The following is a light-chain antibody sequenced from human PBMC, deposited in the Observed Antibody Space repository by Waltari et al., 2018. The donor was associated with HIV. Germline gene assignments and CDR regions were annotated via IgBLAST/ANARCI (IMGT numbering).Light chain of an antibody. J-gene: IGLJ3*02. V-gene: IGLV2-23*02. Sequence: QSALTQPASVSGSPGQSITISCTGPSSDVGRYNLVSWYQQHPDKAPKLMIYDVTKRPSGISNRFSGSKSGNTASLTISGLQAEDEADYYCCSYAGSSTFWVFGGGTKLTVL. CDR1: SSDVGRYNL. CDR2: DVT. CDR3: CSYAGSSTFWV.